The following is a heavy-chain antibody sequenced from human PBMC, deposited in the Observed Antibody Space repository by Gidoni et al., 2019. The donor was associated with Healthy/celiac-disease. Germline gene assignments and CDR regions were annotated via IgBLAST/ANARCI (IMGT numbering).Heavy chain of an antibody. CDR1: GGPSGGSCDY. V-gene: IGHV4-39*01. CDR2: TYYSGST. CDR3: ATTYNWNDENAFDI. Sequence: LQLQESGPGLVKPSKTLSLTSPVPGGPSGGSCDYWGLIRQPPGKGMAWVGSTYYSGSTYYTPSLKSRVTISADTSKNQFSLKLSSVTAADTAVYYCATTYNWNDENAFDIWGQGTMVTVSS. J-gene: IGHJ3*02. D-gene: IGHD1-1*01.